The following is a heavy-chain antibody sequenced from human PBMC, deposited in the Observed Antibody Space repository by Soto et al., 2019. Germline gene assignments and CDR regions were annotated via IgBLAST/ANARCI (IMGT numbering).Heavy chain of an antibody. V-gene: IGHV4-38-2*01. D-gene: IGHD5-18*01. J-gene: IGHJ5*02. Sequence: SETLSLTCGVSGYSISSGYYWGWIRQAPGKALEWIGSIFHTGSAFYNPSLKSRATISVDTSNNQFSLNLSTVTAADTAVYHCARIPVDTYMINWFDPRGQGTLVTVSS. CDR1: GYSISSGYY. CDR3: ARIPVDTYMINWFDP. CDR2: IFHTGSA.